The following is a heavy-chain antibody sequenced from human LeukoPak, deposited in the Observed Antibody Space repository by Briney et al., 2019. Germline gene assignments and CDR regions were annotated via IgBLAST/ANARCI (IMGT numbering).Heavy chain of an antibody. CDR1: GGSISSGSYY. V-gene: IGHV4-61*02. CDR2: IYSSGST. J-gene: IGHJ5*02. D-gene: IGHD3-10*01. Sequence: SETLSLTCTVSGGSISSGSYYWDWIRQPAGKGLEWIVRIYSSGSTNYHRTLKSRVTISVDTSKNQFSLKLSSVTAADTAVYYCARGGLNMVRGVIPKEAWGWFDPWGQGTLVTVSS. CDR3: ARGGLNMVRGVIPKEAWGWFDP.